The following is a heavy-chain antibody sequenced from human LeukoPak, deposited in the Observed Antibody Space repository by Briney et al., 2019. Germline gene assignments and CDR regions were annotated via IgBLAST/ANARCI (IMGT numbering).Heavy chain of an antibody. D-gene: IGHD2-2*01. Sequence: PSETLSLTCAGSGGSFSGYYWSWIRQPPGKGLEWIGEINHSGSTNYNPSLKSRATISVDTSKNQFSLKLSSVTAADTAVYYCARGSGTGDCSSTSCYLDYWGQGTLVTVSS. CDR1: GGSFSGYY. J-gene: IGHJ4*02. V-gene: IGHV4-34*01. CDR3: ARGSGTGDCSSTSCYLDY. CDR2: INHSGST.